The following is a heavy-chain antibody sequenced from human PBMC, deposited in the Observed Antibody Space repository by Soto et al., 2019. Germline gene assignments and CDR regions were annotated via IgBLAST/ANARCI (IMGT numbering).Heavy chain of an antibody. D-gene: IGHD3-10*01. CDR3: ARGRWFGKYYFDY. Sequence: SETLSLTCAVYGGSFSGYYWSWIRQPPGKGLEWIGEINHSGSTNYNPSLKSRVTISVDTSKNQFSLKLSSVTAADTAVYYCARGRWFGKYYFDYWGQGTLVTVSS. V-gene: IGHV4-34*01. CDR2: INHSGST. CDR1: GGSFSGYY. J-gene: IGHJ4*02.